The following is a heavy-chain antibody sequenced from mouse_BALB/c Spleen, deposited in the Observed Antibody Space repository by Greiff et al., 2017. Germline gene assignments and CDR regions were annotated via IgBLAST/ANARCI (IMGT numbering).Heavy chain of an antibody. D-gene: IGHD2-1*01. Sequence: EVQRVESGGGLVKPGGSLKLSCAASGFTFSSYAMSWVRQTPEKRLEWVATISSGGSYTYYPDSVKGRFTISRDNAKNTLYLQMSSLRSEDTAMYYCARRVNYEFDYWGQGTTLTVSS. CDR1: GFTFSSYA. CDR3: ARRVNYEFDY. V-gene: IGHV5-9-3*01. CDR2: ISSGGSYT. J-gene: IGHJ2*01.